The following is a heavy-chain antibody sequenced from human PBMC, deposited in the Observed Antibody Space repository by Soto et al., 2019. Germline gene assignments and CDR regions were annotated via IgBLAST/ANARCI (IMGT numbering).Heavy chain of an antibody. CDR3: ARDHGIAAAGYNWFDP. D-gene: IGHD6-13*01. CDR1: GDSISGFY. Sequence: PSETLSLTCTVSGDSISGFYWSWIRQPPGKGLEWIGYISESGSTNYIPSLKSRVTISVDTSKNQFSLKLSSVTAADTAVYYCARDHGIAAAGYNWFDPWGQGTLVTVSS. J-gene: IGHJ5*02. V-gene: IGHV4-59*01. CDR2: ISESGST.